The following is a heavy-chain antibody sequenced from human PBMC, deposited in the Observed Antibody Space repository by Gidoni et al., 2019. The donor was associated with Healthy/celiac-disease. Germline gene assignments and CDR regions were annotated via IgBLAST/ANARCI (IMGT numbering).Heavy chain of an antibody. CDR1: GFPFSSYA. CDR2: ISGSGGST. Sequence: EVQLLESGGGLVQPGGSLSLSCAASGFPFSSYAMSWVRQAPGKGLEWVSAISGSGGSTYYADSVKGRFTISRDNSKNTLYLQMNSLRAEDTAVYYCAKDPRGLAARPDYWGQGTLVTVSS. CDR3: AKDPRGLAARPDY. J-gene: IGHJ4*02. V-gene: IGHV3-23*01. D-gene: IGHD6-6*01.